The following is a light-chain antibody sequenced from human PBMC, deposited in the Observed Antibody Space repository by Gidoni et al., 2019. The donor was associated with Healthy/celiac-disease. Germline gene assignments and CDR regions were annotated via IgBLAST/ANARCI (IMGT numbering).Light chain of an antibody. J-gene: IGLJ2*01. CDR3: QSYDSSNHVV. CDR1: SGSIASNY. Sequence: NFMLTQPHSVSESPGKTVTISCTGSSGSIASNYVQWHQQPPGSAPTTVIYEDNQRPSGVPDRFSGSIDSSSNSASLTISGLKTEDEADYYCQSYDSSNHVVFGGGTKLTVL. V-gene: IGLV6-57*02. CDR2: EDN.